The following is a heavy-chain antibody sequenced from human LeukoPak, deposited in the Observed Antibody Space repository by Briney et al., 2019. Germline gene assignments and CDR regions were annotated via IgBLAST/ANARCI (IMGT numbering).Heavy chain of an antibody. Sequence: SSVKVSCKASGGTFSSYAISWVRQAPGQGLEWMGRIIPIFGTANYAQKFQGRVTITTDESTSTAYMELSSLRSEDTAVYYCAVTWGDGGAFDIWGQGTMVTVCS. CDR2: IIPIFGTA. CDR1: GGTFSSYA. V-gene: IGHV1-69*05. CDR3: AVTWGDGGAFDI. D-gene: IGHD7-27*01. J-gene: IGHJ3*02.